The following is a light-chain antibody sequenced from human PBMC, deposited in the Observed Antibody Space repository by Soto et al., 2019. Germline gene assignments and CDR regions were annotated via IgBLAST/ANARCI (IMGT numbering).Light chain of an antibody. Sequence: IVMTQSPATLSVSPGERATLSCRASQSLSNNLAWYQQKPGQAPRLLLYGASTRATGIPARFSGSGSGTEFTLTISSLQSEDFAVYYCQQYSNWPKTFGRGTKVDI. V-gene: IGKV3-15*01. CDR2: GAS. CDR1: QSLSNN. CDR3: QQYSNWPKT. J-gene: IGKJ1*01.